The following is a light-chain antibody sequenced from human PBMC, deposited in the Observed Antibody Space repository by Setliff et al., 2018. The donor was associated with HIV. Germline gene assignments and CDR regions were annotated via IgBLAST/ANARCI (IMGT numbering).Light chain of an antibody. Sequence: QSALTQPASVSGSPGQSITISCTGTSSDVGSYNLVSWYQRHPGKAPKLLIYEGTKRPSGVSNRFSGSKSGNTASLSISGLQAEDEADYCCCSYAHTTTPSYVFGTGTKGTVL. J-gene: IGLJ1*01. CDR3: CSYAHTTTPSYV. CDR1: SSDVGSYNL. CDR2: EGT. V-gene: IGLV2-23*01.